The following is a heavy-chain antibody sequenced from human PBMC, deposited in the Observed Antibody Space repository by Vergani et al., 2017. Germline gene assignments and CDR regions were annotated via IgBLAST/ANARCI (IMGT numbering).Heavy chain of an antibody. CDR3: ARLWGWWLVRGNYFDY. Sequence: VQLVQSGAEVKKPGESLKISGKGSGYSFTSYWIGWVRQMPGKGLGWMGIIYPGDSDTRYSPSFQGQVTISADKSISTAYLQWSSLKASDTAMYYCARLWGWWLVRGNYFDYWGQGTLVTVSS. V-gene: IGHV5-51*01. J-gene: IGHJ4*02. CDR2: IYPGDSDT. D-gene: IGHD6-19*01. CDR1: GYSFTSYW.